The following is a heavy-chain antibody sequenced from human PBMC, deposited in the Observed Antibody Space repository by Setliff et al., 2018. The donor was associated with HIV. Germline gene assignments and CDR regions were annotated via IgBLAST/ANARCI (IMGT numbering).Heavy chain of an antibody. CDR1: GASISSYY. CDR2: IYNSGYS. D-gene: IGHD5-12*01. Sequence: SETLSLTCKVSGASISSYYWSWVRQPPGKGLEWIGYIYNSGYSNSKPSLKSRVTMSLDTSKNQFSLELTSVTAADTAVYFCARGDGYRGNDAYYDTGMDVWGQGITVTVSS. J-gene: IGHJ6*02. CDR3: ARGDGYRGNDAYYDTGMDV. V-gene: IGHV4-59*01.